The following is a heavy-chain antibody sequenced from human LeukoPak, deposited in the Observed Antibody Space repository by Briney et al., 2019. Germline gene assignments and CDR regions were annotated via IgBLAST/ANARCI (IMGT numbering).Heavy chain of an antibody. D-gene: IGHD3-9*01. CDR1: GGSIGSYY. J-gene: IGHJ4*02. V-gene: IGHV4-59*01. CDR3: ARGDYDILSPYYY. Sequence: SETLSLTCAVSGGSIGSYYWSWIRQPPAKGLEWIGYIYYSGSTSYNPSLKSRVTISVDTSKNQFSLNLRSVTAADTAVYYCARGDYDILSPYYYWGQGTLVTVSS. CDR2: IYYSGST.